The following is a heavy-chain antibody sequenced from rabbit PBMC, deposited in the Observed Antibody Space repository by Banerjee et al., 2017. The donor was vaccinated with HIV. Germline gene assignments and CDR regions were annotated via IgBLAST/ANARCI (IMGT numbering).Heavy chain of an antibody. Sequence: QEQLEESGGDLVKPGASLTLTCTASGFSLNIYEMCWVRQAPGKGLEWIACINTSSGNTVYANWAKGRFTISKTSSTTVTLQMTSLTAADTATYFCARDLAGVIGWNFGLWGQGTLVT. J-gene: IGHJ4*01. CDR1: GFSLNIYE. CDR3: ARDLAGVIGWNFGL. V-gene: IGHV1S45*01. CDR2: INTSSGNT. D-gene: IGHD4-1*01.